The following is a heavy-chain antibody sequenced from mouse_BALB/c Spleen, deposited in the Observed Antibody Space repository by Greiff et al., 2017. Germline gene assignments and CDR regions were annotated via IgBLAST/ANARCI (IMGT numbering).Heavy chain of an antibody. CDR1: GYTFTDYW. Sequence: QVQLQQPGAELVMPGASVKMSCKASGYTFTDYWMHWVKQRPGQGLEWIGAIDTSDSYTSYNQKFKGKATLTVDESSSTAYMQLSSLTSEDSAVYYCARWGLLRDYAMDYWGQGTSVTVSS. CDR3: ARWGLLRDYAMDY. D-gene: IGHD2-3*01. V-gene: IGHV1-69*01. CDR2: IDTSDSYT. J-gene: IGHJ4*01.